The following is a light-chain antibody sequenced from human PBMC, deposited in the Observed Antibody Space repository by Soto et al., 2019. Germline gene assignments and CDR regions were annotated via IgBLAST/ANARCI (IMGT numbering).Light chain of an antibody. CDR1: SSNIGAGYD. CDR2: GNS. J-gene: IGLJ1*01. Sequence: QPVLTQPPSVSGAPGQRVTISCTGSSSNIGAGYDVHWYQQLPGTAPKLLIYGNSNRPSGVPDRFSGSKSGTSASLAITGLQAEDEADYYCQSYDSSLSGFLYVFGTGTKVTVL. V-gene: IGLV1-40*01. CDR3: QSYDSSLSGFLYV.